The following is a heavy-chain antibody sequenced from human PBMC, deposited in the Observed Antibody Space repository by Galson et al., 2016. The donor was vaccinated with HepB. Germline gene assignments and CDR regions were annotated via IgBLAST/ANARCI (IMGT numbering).Heavy chain of an antibody. CDR3: TRGTLGTTASMAFDY. J-gene: IGHJ4*02. Sequence: ETLSLTCAVSGDSISNTSNNYWWSWVRQSPAKGLEWIGEIYQTATAHYNPSFTSRATISVDKSKNQITLRLDSVAAADTAVYYCTRGTLGTTASMAFDYWGQGTLVSVSS. V-gene: IGHV4-4*02. CDR1: GDSISNTSNNYW. CDR2: IYQTATA. D-gene: IGHD1-26*01.